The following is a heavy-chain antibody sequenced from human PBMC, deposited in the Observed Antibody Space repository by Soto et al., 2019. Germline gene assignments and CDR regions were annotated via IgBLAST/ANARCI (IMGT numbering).Heavy chain of an antibody. Sequence: QVQLVESGGGVVQPGRSLRLSCAASGFTFSRNGMHWVRQAPGKGLEWVTTIWYDGSNKYYPDSVKGRFTISRDNSKNTLYLQMHSLRSEDTAVYYWARGYGSGSYHLDYFDNWGQGTMVTVSS. D-gene: IGHD3-10*01. CDR2: IWYDGSNK. V-gene: IGHV3-33*01. CDR3: ARGYGSGSYHLDYFDN. J-gene: IGHJ4*02. CDR1: GFTFSRNG.